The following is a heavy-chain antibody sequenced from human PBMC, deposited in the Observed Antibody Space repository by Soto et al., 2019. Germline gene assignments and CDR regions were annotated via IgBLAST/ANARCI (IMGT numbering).Heavy chain of an antibody. CDR3: VSDNALTPGTFDY. V-gene: IGHV3-72*01. J-gene: IGHJ4*02. Sequence: GGSLRLSCATSGFRFSDHYMDWVRQAPGGGLEWVGRIRNRVDSYTTEYAASVRGRFTVSRDDSKNSVFLQMNSLRAEDTAVYYCVSDNALTPGTFDYWGRGTLGTVSS. CDR2: IRNRVDSYTT. CDR1: GFRFSDHY. D-gene: IGHD1-1*01.